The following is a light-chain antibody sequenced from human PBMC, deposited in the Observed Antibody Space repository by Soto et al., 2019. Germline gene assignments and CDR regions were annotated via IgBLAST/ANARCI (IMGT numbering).Light chain of an antibody. V-gene: IGKV3-20*01. Sequence: DIVLTQSPGTLFLSPGERATLSCRASQSVGSNYLAWYQQKPGQAPRLLIYGASSRATGIPDRFSGSGSGTEFTLTISSLQPEDFAVYSCQQYSNWPWTFGQGNKVDIK. CDR2: GAS. CDR1: QSVGSNY. CDR3: QQYSNWPWT. J-gene: IGKJ1*01.